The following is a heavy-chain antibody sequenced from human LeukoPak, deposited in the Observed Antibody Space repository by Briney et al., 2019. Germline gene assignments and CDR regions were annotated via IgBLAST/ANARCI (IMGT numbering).Heavy chain of an antibody. CDR2: IIPILGIA. D-gene: IGHD7-27*01. V-gene: IGHV1-69*04. CDR3: ARDGNWGSLRGAFDI. J-gene: IGHJ3*02. Sequence: ASVKVSCRASGGTFSSYAISWVRQAPGQGLEWMGRIIPILGIANYAQKFQGRVTMTRDTSISTAYMELSRLRSDDTAVYYCARDGNWGSLRGAFDIWGQGTVVTVSS. CDR1: GGTFSSYA.